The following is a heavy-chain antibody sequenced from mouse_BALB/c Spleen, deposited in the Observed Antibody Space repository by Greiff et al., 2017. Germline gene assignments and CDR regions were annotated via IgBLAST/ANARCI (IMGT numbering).Heavy chain of an antibody. D-gene: IGHD1-1*01. CDR3: ARYYGSSPAWFAY. J-gene: IGHJ3*01. CDR2: IWAGGST. V-gene: IGHV2-9*02. Sequence: QVQLKESGPGLVAPSQSLSITCTVSGFSLTSYGVHWVRQPPGKGLEWLGVIWAGGSTNYNLALMSRLSISKDNSKSQVFLKMNSLQTDDTAMYYCARYYGSSPAWFAYWGQGTLVTVSA. CDR1: GFSLTSYG.